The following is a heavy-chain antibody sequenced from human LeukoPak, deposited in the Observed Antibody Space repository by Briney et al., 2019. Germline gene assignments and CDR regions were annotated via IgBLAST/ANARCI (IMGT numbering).Heavy chain of an antibody. D-gene: IGHD1-26*01. Sequence: PSETLSLTCTVSGGSISSYYWSWIRQPPGKGLEWIGYIYYSGSTNYNPSLKSRVTISVDTSKNQFSLKLSSVTAADTAVYYCARNGVGAIDYWGQGTLVTVSS. J-gene: IGHJ4*02. CDR1: GGSISSYY. CDR2: IYYSGST. CDR3: ARNGVGAIDY. V-gene: IGHV4-59*01.